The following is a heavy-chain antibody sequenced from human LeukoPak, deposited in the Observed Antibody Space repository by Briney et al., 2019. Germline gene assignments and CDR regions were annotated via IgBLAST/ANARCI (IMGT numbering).Heavy chain of an antibody. CDR3: ARDLPSYYYGSGNRLGAYYFDY. V-gene: IGHV1-18*01. Sequence: GASVKVSCKASGYTFTSYGISWVRQAPGQGLEWMGWISAYNGNTNYAQKLQGRVTMTTDTSTSTAYMELRSLRSDDTAVYYCARDLPSYYYGSGNRLGAYYFDYWGQGTLVTVSS. CDR2: ISAYNGNT. D-gene: IGHD3-10*01. J-gene: IGHJ4*02. CDR1: GYTFTSYG.